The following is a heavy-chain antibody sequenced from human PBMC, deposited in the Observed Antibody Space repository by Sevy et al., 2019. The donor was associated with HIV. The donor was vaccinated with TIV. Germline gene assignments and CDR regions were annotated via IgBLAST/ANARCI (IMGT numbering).Heavy chain of an antibody. Sequence: GGSLRLSCAASGFSFSDSYMSWVRQAPGKGLEWIAYISGSGNIIYYADSVRGRCSISMDNAKKSLYLQMNSLRAEDTAVYFCAKKGYSSGIFYYFDYWGQGTLVTVSS. CDR3: AKKGYSSGIFYYFDY. J-gene: IGHJ4*02. CDR1: GFSFSDSY. D-gene: IGHD5-18*01. V-gene: IGHV3-11*01. CDR2: ISGSGNII.